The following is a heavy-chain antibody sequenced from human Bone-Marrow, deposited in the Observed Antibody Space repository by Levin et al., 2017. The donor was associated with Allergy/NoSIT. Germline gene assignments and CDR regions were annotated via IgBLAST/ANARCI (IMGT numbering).Heavy chain of an antibody. Sequence: ASVKVSCAASGFTFSSFAMSWVRQTPGKGLEWVSGILGSGGNTFYADSVKGRFSISRDNSKNTVYLQMNSLRAEDTAVYYCAKDHYYDSTGSGIWGFDNWGQGTLVTVPS. CDR1: GFTFSSFA. D-gene: IGHD3-22*01. J-gene: IGHJ5*02. CDR2: ILGSGGNT. V-gene: IGHV3-23*01. CDR3: AKDHYYDSTGSGIWGFDN.